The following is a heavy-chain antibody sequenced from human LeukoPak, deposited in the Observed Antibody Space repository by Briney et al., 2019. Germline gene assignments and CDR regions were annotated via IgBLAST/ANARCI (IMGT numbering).Heavy chain of an antibody. D-gene: IGHD3-22*01. CDR1: GFTFGDYA. Sequence: GGSLRLSCTASGFTFGDYAMSWFRQAPGKGLEWVGFIRSKAYGGTTEYAASVKGRFTISRDDSKSIAYLQMNSLKTEDTAVYYCTRDMGDDSSGSPFDYWGQGTLVTVSS. CDR2: IRSKAYGGTT. J-gene: IGHJ4*02. V-gene: IGHV3-49*03. CDR3: TRDMGDDSSGSPFDY.